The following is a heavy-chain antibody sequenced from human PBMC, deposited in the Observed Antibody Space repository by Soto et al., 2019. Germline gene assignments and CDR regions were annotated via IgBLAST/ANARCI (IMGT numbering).Heavy chain of an antibody. Sequence: PEHTLSPTCVIPGDRVSSNNVAWNWIRQSPTSCLEWLGRTYYRSKCYNNYAVSVKSRTTINADTSKNQYSLQLASVTPADTAVHYLARGINSAFDIWGQGT. J-gene: IGHJ3*02. CDR3: ARGINSAFDI. V-gene: IGHV6-1*01. D-gene: IGHD1-1*01. CDR1: GDRVSSNNVA. CDR2: TYYRSKCYN.